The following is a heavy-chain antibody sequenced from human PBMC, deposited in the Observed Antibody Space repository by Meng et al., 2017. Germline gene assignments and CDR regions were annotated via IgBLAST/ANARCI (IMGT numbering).Heavy chain of an antibody. CDR3: ARAIAVSGTGRLDY. CDR2: INAGNSDT. V-gene: IGHV1-3*01. Sequence: EDVRKTHGTAVKVSCKAAAHTFSTYAIHWGRQAPGKRLEWRGWINAGNSDTKYSQKLQGRVTITRDTSASTVYMEVSSLRSEDTGVYYCARAIAVSGTGRLDYWGQGTLVTVSS. J-gene: IGHJ4*02. CDR1: AHTFSTYA. D-gene: IGHD6-19*01.